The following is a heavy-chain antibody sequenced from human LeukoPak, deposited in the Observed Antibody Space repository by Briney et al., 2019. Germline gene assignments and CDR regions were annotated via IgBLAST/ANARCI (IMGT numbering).Heavy chain of an antibody. CDR1: GFTFSIYA. D-gene: IGHD3-3*01. CDR2: ISGSGGSA. CDR3: AKLWGVVIPLDY. V-gene: IGHV3-23*01. Sequence: GGSLRLSCAASGFTFSIYAMSWVRQAPGKGLEWVSAISGSGGSAYYADSVKGRFTISRDNSKNTLYLQMNSLRAEDTAVYYCAKLWGVVIPLDYWGQGTLVTVSS. J-gene: IGHJ4*02.